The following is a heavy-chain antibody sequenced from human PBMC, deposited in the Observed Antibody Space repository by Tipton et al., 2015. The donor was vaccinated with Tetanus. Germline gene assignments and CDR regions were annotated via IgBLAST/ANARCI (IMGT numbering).Heavy chain of an antibody. Sequence: TLSLTCTVSGGSISSYYWSWIRQPPGKGLEWIGYIYYSGSTNYNPSLKSRVTISVDTSKNQFSLKLSSVTAADTAVYYCASTIESAAANWSFDLWARGPLVPFSS. CDR2: IYYSGST. J-gene: IGHJ2*01. CDR3: ASTIESAAANWSFDL. D-gene: IGHD2-2*01. V-gene: IGHV4-59*01. CDR1: GGSISSYY.